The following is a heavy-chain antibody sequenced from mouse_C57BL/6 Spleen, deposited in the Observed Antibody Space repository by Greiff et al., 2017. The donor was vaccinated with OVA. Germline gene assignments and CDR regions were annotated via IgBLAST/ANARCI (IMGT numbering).Heavy chain of an antibody. J-gene: IGHJ4*01. CDR1: GYTFTEYT. V-gene: IGHV1-62-2*01. CDR3: ARHEDGGYAMDY. CDR2: FYPGSGSI. Sequence: QVHLKQSGAELVKPGASVKLSCKASGYTFTEYTIHWVKQRPGQGLEWIGWFYPGSGSIKYNEKFKDKATLTADKSSSTVYMELSRLTSADSAVYFCARHEDGGYAMDYWGQGTSVTVSS.